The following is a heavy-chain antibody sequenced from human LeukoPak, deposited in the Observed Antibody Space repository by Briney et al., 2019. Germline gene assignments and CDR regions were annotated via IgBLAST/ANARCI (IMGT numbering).Heavy chain of an antibody. CDR1: GFTFSDHY. D-gene: IGHD2-15*01. J-gene: IGHJ6*02. CDR3: ARGLLPYYGMDV. V-gene: IGHV3-72*01. CDR2: IRNKANSYTT. Sequence: GGSLRLSCAASGFTFSDHYMDWVRQAPGKGLEWVGRIRNKANSYTTQYAASVQGRFTISRDDSKNSLYLQMSSLKTEDTAVYYSARGLLPYYGMDVWGQGTTVAVSS.